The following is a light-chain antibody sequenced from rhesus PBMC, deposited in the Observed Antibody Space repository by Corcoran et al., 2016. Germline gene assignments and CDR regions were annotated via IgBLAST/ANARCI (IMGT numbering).Light chain of an antibody. CDR1: QSLLASEDGNTY. CDR2: EVS. V-gene: IGKV2-104*01. CDR3: LQALEFPLT. J-gene: IGKJ4*01. Sequence: DIVMTQTPLSLPVTLGEPASISCRSNQSLLASEDGNTYLEWFLQKPGQLHHLLSYEVSNRASGFPDRFSGSGSDTDFTLKISRVEAEDVGLYYCLQALEFPLTFGGGTKVDLK.